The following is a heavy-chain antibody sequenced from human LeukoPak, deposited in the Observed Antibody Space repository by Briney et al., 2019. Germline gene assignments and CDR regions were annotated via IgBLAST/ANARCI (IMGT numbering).Heavy chain of an antibody. Sequence: SETLSLTCAVYGVSFSGYYWSWVRQPPGKGLEWVGEISHSGSTNYNPSLKSRVTISVDTSNNHFSLKQRSVTTADHAVFYSARNSYYYDSSGYRGFDYWGRGPLVTV. J-gene: IGHJ4*02. D-gene: IGHD3-22*01. CDR1: GVSFSGYY. V-gene: IGHV4-34*01. CDR2: ISHSGST. CDR3: ARNSYYYDSSGYRGFDY.